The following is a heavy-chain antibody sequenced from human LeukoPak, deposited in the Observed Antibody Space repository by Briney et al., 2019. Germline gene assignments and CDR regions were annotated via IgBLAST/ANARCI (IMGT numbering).Heavy chain of an antibody. CDR3: ASYSSSSRVGGEGY. CDR2: VYYSGST. CDR1: AGSISSSSYY. J-gene: IGHJ4*02. V-gene: IGHV4-39*07. Sequence: SEAMSLTCSVSAGSISSSSYYWCWIRQPPGKELEWIGSVYYSGSTYYNPSLKSRVTISVDTSKNQFSLKLSSVTAADTAVYYCASYSSSSRVGGEGYWGQGTLVTVSS. D-gene: IGHD6-13*01.